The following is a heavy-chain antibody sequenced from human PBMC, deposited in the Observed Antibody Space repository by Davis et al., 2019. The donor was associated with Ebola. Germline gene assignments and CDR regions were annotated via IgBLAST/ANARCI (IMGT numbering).Heavy chain of an antibody. CDR2: IKQDGSER. J-gene: IGHJ3*02. Sequence: PGGSLRLSCAASGFTFSGYWMSWVRQAPGKGLEWVASIKQDGSERYNVDSVKGRFTISRNSAKNSLYLQMNSLTAEDTAVYYCARMDWNDEEAFDIWGQGTTVTVSS. CDR1: GFTFSGYW. D-gene: IGHD1-1*01. CDR3: ARMDWNDEEAFDI. V-gene: IGHV3-7*01.